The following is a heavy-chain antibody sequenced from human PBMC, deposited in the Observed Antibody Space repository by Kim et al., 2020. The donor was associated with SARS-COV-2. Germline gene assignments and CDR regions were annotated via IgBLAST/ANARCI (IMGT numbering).Heavy chain of an antibody. CDR2: ISGSGGST. CDR3: AKGRAAYCEGGCFSRVLDW. V-gene: IGHV3-23*01. CDR1: GFTFKDSA. D-gene: IGHD2-21*01. J-gene: IGHJ4*02. Sequence: GGSLRLSCAASGFTFKDSAMTWVRHTPGKGLQWVSIISGSGGSTDYADSVKGRFTVSRDNSKNMLYLQMSSLRDEDTAVYYCAKGRAAYCEGGCFSRVLDWWGQGTPVTVSS.